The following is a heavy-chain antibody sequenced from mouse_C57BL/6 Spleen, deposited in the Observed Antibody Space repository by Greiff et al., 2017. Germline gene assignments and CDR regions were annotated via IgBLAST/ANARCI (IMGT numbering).Heavy chain of an antibody. V-gene: IGHV1-80*01. CDR2: IYPGDGDT. J-gene: IGHJ4*01. D-gene: IGHD2-4*01. CDR1: GYAFSSYW. CDR3: ARKDYEYGEGYYYAMDY. Sequence: VKLMESGAELVKPGASVKISCKASGYAFSSYWMNWVKQRPGKGLEWIGQIYPGDGDTNYNGKFKGKATLTADKSSSTAYMQLSSLTSEDSAVYFCARKDYEYGEGYYYAMDYWGQGTSVTVSS.